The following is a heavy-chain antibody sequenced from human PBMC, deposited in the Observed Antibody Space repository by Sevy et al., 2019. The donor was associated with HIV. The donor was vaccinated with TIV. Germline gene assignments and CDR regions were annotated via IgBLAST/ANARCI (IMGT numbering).Heavy chain of an antibody. V-gene: IGHV3-23*01. D-gene: IGHD2-2*01. CDR3: AREGCSKPHDY. CDR2: LSFACGRI. CDR1: GFTFSKYR. Sequence: GGSLRLSCVASGFTFSKYRMSWVRQTPGKGLEWVSTLSFACGRINYADSVKGRFTMSRDDSRNTFYLQMDSLRAVDTAIYYCAREGCSKPHDYWGQGTLVTVSS. J-gene: IGHJ4*02.